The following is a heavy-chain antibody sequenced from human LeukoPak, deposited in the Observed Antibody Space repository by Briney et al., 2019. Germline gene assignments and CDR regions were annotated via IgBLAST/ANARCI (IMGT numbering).Heavy chain of an antibody. J-gene: IGHJ2*01. CDR2: IGGRGDGI. Sequence: GGSLRLSCAASGFTFSDYSMNWVRQAPGKGLEWISYIGGRGDGISYADSVKGRFTISRDNSKNLLSLQMNSLGAEDTAVYYCAKDLGGSDYDWYFDLWGRGTVVTVSS. D-gene: IGHD1-26*01. V-gene: IGHV3-48*01. CDR1: GFTFSDYS. CDR3: AKDLGGSDYDWYFDL.